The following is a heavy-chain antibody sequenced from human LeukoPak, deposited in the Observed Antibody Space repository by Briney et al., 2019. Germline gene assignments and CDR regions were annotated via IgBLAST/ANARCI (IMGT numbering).Heavy chain of an antibody. CDR1: GGSISSYC. CDR2: IYYSGST. J-gene: IGHJ6*02. D-gene: IGHD6-13*01. CDR3: ARDTAAAGNYYYYGMDV. Sequence: SETLSLTCTVSGGSISSYCWSWIRQPPGKGLEWIGYIYYSGSTNYNPSLKSRVTISVDTSKNQFSLKLSSVTAADTAVYYCARDTAAAGNYYYYGMDVWGQGTTVTVSS. V-gene: IGHV4-59*01.